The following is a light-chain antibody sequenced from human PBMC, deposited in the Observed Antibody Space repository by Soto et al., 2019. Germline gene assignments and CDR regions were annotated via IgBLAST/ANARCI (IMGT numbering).Light chain of an antibody. Sequence: DILMTQSPPTLSASVGDRVTITCRASQTISTWMAWYQQKPGKAPKLLVYDASTLQSGVASRFSGSGSGTEFTLIISGLQPDDSATYYCQQYTNTNNPWMFGQGTKVDI. CDR2: DAS. CDR3: QQYTNTNNPWM. J-gene: IGKJ1*01. CDR1: QTISTW. V-gene: IGKV1-5*01.